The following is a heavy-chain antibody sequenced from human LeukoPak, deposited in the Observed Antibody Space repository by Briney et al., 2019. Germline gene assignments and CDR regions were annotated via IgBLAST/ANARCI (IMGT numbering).Heavy chain of an antibody. CDR3: ARVLLTGDLFFDY. CDR1: GYTFTSYD. Sequence: ASVKVSCKASGYTFTSYDINWVRQATGQGLEWMGWISAYNGNTNYAQKLQGRVTMTTDTSTSTAYMELRSLRSDDTAVYYCARVLLTGDLFFDYWGQGTLVTVSS. V-gene: IGHV1-18*01. J-gene: IGHJ4*02. D-gene: IGHD7-27*01. CDR2: ISAYNGNT.